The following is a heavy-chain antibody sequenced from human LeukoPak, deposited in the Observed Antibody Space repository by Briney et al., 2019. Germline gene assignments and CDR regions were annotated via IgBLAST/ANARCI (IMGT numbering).Heavy chain of an antibody. CDR2: IDSSGRYT. CDR1: GFTFSFQS. D-gene: IGHD4-17*01. Sequence: PGGSLRLSCAVSGFTFSFQSMNWVRQAPGKGLEWVSSIDSSGRYTYYADSMKGRFTISRDNARNSLYLQMTSLRVEDTAVYYCAKTYGHFDDWGRGTLVTVSS. J-gene: IGHJ4*02. V-gene: IGHV3-21*01. CDR3: AKTYGHFDD.